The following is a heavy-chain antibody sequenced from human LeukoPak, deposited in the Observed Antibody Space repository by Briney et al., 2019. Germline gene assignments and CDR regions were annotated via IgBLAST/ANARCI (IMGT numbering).Heavy chain of an antibody. CDR2: IYHSGST. D-gene: IGHD5-12*01. J-gene: IGHJ4*02. CDR1: GGSISSGGYS. CDR3: AKNSGYGAAFDY. Sequence: PSGTLSLTCAVSGGSISSGGYSWSWIRQPPGKGLEWIGYIYHSGSTYYNPSLKSRVTISVDRSKNQFSLKLSSVTAADTAVYYCAKNSGYGAAFDYWGQGTLVTVSS. V-gene: IGHV4-30-2*01.